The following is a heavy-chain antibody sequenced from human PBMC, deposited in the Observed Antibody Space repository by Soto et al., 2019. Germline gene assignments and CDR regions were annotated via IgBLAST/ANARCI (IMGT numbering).Heavy chain of an antibody. Sequence: PGGSLRLSCAASGFNFSSYSMNWVRQAPGKGLEWVTVIWYDGSNKYYADSVKGRFTISRDNPKNTLYLQMNSLRAEDTAVYYCAKVLTMVRGVTKGPENYYYYYGMDVWGQGTTVTVSS. V-gene: IGHV3-30*02. CDR1: GFNFSSYS. CDR2: IWYDGSNK. D-gene: IGHD3-10*01. J-gene: IGHJ6*02. CDR3: AKVLTMVRGVTKGPENYYYYYGMDV.